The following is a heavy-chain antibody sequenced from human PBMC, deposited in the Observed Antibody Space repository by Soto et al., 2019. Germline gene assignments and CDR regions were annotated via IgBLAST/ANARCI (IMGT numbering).Heavy chain of an antibody. Sequence: SETLSLTCAVYGGSFSGYYWSWIRQPPGKGLEWIGEINHSGSTNYNPSLKSRVTISVDTSKNQFSLKLSSVTAADTAVYYCARFDYGDYFDYWGQGTLVTVSS. J-gene: IGHJ4*02. CDR3: ARFDYGDYFDY. V-gene: IGHV4-34*01. D-gene: IGHD4-17*01. CDR1: GGSFSGYY. CDR2: INHSGST.